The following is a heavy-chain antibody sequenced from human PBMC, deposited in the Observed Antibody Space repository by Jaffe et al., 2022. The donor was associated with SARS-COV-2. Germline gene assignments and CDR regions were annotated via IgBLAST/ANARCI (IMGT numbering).Heavy chain of an antibody. J-gene: IGHJ4*02. CDR3: VREVDVPIGNFDY. CDR1: GFTFDDYA. CDR2: ISWNSGTI. Sequence: EVQLVESGGGLVQPGRSLRLSCAASGFTFDDYAMHWVRQAPGKGLEWVSSISWNSGTIGYADSVKGRFTISRDNGKDSLYLQMSSLRPEDTALYYCVREVDVPIGNFDYWGQGTPVTVSS. D-gene: IGHD2-2*01. V-gene: IGHV3-9*01.